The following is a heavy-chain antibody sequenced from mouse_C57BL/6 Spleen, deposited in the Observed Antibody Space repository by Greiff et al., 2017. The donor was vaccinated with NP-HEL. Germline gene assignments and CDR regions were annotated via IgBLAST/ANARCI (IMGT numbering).Heavy chain of an antibody. V-gene: IGHV1-75*01. Sequence: QVQLQQSGPELVKPGASVKISCKASGYTFTDYYINWVKQRPGQGLEWIGWIFPGSGSTYYNEKFKGKATLTVDKSSSTAYLLLSSLTSAYSAVYFCARGIPYYYGSSYGYFDVWGTGTTVTVSS. D-gene: IGHD1-1*01. CDR2: IFPGSGST. CDR3: ARGIPYYYGSSYGYFDV. J-gene: IGHJ1*03. CDR1: GYTFTDYY.